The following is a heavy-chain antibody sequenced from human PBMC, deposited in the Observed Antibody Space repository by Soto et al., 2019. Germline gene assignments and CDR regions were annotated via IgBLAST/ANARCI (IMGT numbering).Heavy chain of an antibody. V-gene: IGHV3-21*01. Sequence: GSLRLSCAASGFTFSTYSMNWVRQAPGKGLEWVSSISSSSTYIHYADSVKGRFTISRDNAKNSLYLQMNSLRAEDTAVYYCASSSTSPGWFDPWGQGTQVTVSS. CDR3: ASSSTSPGWFDP. J-gene: IGHJ5*02. CDR1: GFTFSTYS. CDR2: ISSSSTYI. D-gene: IGHD2-2*01.